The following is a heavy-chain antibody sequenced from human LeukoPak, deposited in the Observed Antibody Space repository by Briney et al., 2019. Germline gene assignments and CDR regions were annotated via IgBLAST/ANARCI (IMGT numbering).Heavy chain of an antibody. CDR2: IYYSGST. CDR1: GGSISSYY. J-gene: IGHJ4*02. Sequence: KPSETLSLTCTVSGGSISSYYWSWIRQPPGKGLEWIGYIYYSGSTNYNPSLKSRVTISVDTSKNQFSLKLSSVTAADTAVYHCASSAVGATSFDYWGQGTLVTVSS. CDR3: ASSAVGATSFDY. D-gene: IGHD1-26*01. V-gene: IGHV4-59*01.